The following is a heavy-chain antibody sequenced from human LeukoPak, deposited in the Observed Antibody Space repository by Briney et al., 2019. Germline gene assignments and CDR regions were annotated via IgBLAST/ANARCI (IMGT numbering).Heavy chain of an antibody. V-gene: IGHV3-30-3*01. CDR3: ARGSYGDYEY. J-gene: IGHJ4*02. D-gene: IGHD4-17*01. CDR1: GFTFSSYA. Sequence: GGSLRLSCAASGFTFSSYAMHWVRQAPGKGLEWVAVISYDGSNKYYADSVKGRFTISRDNAKNSLYLQMNSLRVEDTAVYYCARGSYGDYEYWGQGTLVTVSS. CDR2: ISYDGSNK.